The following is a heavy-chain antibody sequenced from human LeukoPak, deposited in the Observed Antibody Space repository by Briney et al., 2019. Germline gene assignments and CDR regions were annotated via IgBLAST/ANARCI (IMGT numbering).Heavy chain of an antibody. D-gene: IGHD2-8*01. Sequence: SETLSLTCAVYGGSFSGYYWSWIRQPPGKGLEWIGEINHSGSTNYNPSLKSRVTISVDTSKNQFSLKLSSVTAADTAVYYCARSSMYYADAFDIWGQGTMVTVSS. V-gene: IGHV4-34*01. CDR3: ARSSMYYADAFDI. CDR2: INHSGST. J-gene: IGHJ3*02. CDR1: GGSFSGYY.